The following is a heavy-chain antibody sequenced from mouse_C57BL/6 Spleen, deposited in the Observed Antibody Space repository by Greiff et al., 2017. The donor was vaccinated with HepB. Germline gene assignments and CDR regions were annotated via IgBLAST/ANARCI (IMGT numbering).Heavy chain of an antibody. Sequence: EVMLVESGGGLVKPGGSLKLSCAASGFTFSSYAMSWVRQTPEKRLEWVATISDGGSYTYYPDTVKGRFTISRDNAKNNLYLQMSQQKSEGTAMYYGARDRDDWDYWGQGTTLTVSS. J-gene: IGHJ2*01. CDR1: GFTFSSYA. CDR3: ARDRDDWDY. V-gene: IGHV5-4*03. CDR2: ISDGGSYT.